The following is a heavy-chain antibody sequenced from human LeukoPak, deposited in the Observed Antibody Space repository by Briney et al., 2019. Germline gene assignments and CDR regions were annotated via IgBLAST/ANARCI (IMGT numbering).Heavy chain of an antibody. CDR1: GFTFSNAW. V-gene: IGHV3-7*01. D-gene: IGHD6-6*01. J-gene: IGHJ5*02. Sequence: HPGGSLRLSCAASGFTFSNAWMSWVRQAPGKGLEWVASIKQDGSEKYYVDSVKGRFTISRDNAKNSLYLQMNSLRAEDTAVYYCARDPSGKAARGSWGQGTLVTVSP. CDR3: ARDPSGKAARGS. CDR2: IKQDGSEK.